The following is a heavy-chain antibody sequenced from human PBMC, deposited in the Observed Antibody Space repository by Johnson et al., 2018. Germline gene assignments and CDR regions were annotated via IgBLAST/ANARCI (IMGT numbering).Heavy chain of an antibody. Sequence: QVQLVQSGGGVVQPGRSLRLSCAASGFTFSSYGMHWVRQAPGKGLEWVAVISYDGSNKYYADSVKGRFTISRDNAQNSLYLQMNSLRDEDTAVYYCAGGPVTRGRDYYYYGMDVWGQGTTGTVSS. J-gene: IGHJ6*02. CDR3: AGGPVTRGRDYYYYGMDV. D-gene: IGHD4-17*01. V-gene: IGHV3-30*03. CDR2: ISYDGSNK. CDR1: GFTFSSYG.